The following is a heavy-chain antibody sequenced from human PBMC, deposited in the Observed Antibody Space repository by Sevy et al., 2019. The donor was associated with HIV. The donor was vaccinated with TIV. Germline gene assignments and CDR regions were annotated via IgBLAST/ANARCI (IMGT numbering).Heavy chain of an antibody. Sequence: SETLSLTCTVSGGSISSGGYYWSWIRQHPGNGLEWIGYIYYSGSTYYNPSLKSRVTISVDTSKNQFSLKLSSVTAADTAVYYRARSKGGIAAAFDYWGQGTLVTISS. D-gene: IGHD6-13*01. CDR3: ARSKGGIAAAFDY. V-gene: IGHV4-31*03. J-gene: IGHJ4*02. CDR1: GGSISSGGYY. CDR2: IYYSGST.